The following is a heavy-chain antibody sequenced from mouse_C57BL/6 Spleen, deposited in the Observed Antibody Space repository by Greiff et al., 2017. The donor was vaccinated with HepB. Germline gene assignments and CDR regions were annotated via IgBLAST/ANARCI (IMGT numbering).Heavy chain of an antibody. CDR3: ARDHLSGAMDY. Sequence: EVKVVESEGGLVQPGSSMKLSCTASGFTFSDYYMAWVRQVPEKGLEWVANINYDGSSTYYLDSLKSRFIISRDNAKNILYLQMSSLKSEDTATYYCARDHLSGAMDYWGQGTSVTVSS. CDR2: INYDGSST. V-gene: IGHV5-16*01. J-gene: IGHJ4*01. CDR1: GFTFSDYY. D-gene: IGHD3-1*01.